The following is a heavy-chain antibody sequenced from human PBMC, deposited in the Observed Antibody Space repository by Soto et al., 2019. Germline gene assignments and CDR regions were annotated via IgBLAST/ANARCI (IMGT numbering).Heavy chain of an antibody. Sequence: QVQLQESGPGLLRPSETLSLNCSVSGGSISGYYWSWIRQAPGKGLEYIGPMFYSGSPNLSPSLKSRVAMSVDMSKNQFSLRLISVTAADTAVYFCARWSCTSGPRKTLDYWGQGILVTVSS. V-gene: IGHV4-59*01. CDR1: GGSISGYY. CDR3: ARWSCTSGPRKTLDY. CDR2: MFYSGSP. D-gene: IGHD2-2*01. J-gene: IGHJ4*02.